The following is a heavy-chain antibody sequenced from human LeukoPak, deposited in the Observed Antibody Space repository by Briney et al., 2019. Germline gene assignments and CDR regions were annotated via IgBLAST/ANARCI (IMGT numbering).Heavy chain of an antibody. CDR2: FYTSGST. J-gene: IGHJ6*03. D-gene: IGHD5-18*01. V-gene: IGHV4-4*07. CDR3: ARDFIGYSYDYYYMDV. Sequence: SETLSLTCTVSGASISSYYWSWIRQPAGKGLEWIGRFYTSGSTSYNPSLKSQVTMSVDTSKNQFSLKLNSVTAADTAVYYCARDFIGYSYDYYYMDVWGKGTTVTVSS. CDR1: GASISSYY.